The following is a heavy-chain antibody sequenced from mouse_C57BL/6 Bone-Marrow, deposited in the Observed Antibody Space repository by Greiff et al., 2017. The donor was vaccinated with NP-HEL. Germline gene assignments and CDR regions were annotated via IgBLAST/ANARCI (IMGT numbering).Heavy chain of an antibody. Sequence: QVQLQQPGAELVKPGASVKMSCKASGYTFTSYWITWVKPRPGQGLEWIGDIYPGSGSNNYTEKFKGKATLTVDTSSSTAYMQLSSLTSEDSAVYYCARWRQLGGFAYWGQGTLVTVSA. D-gene: IGHD3-1*01. CDR2: IYPGSGSN. CDR3: ARWRQLGGFAY. V-gene: IGHV1-55*01. CDR1: GYTFTSYW. J-gene: IGHJ3*01.